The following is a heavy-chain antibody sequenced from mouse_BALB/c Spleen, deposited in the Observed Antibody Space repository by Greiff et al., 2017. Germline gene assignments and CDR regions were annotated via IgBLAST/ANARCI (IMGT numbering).Heavy chain of an antibody. CDR2: ISYSGST. J-gene: IGHJ1*01. D-gene: IGHD2-14*01. CDR3: ARGNYRYQGYFDV. CDR1: GYSITSDYA. Sequence: VQLKESGPGLVKPSQSLSLTCTVTGYSITSDYAWNWIRQFPGNKLEWMGYISYSGSTSYNPSLKSRISITRDTSKNQFFLQLNSVTTEDTATYYCARGNYRYQGYFDVWGAGTTVTVSS. V-gene: IGHV3-2*02.